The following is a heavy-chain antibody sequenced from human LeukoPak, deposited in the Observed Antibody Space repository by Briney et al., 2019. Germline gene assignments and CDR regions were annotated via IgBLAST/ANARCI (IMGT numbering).Heavy chain of an antibody. J-gene: IGHJ4*02. D-gene: IGHD1/OR15-1a*01. V-gene: IGHV4-59*08. CDR2: LHYSGST. CDR1: GGSISNYY. Sequence: SETLSLTCTVSGGSISNYYWSWIRQPPGEGLEWIAYLHYSGSTNYNPCLKSRVTTSVDTSKNQFSLKLSSVTAADTAVYYCARSIAGTRSRFDYWGQGTLVTVSS. CDR3: ARSIAGTRSRFDY.